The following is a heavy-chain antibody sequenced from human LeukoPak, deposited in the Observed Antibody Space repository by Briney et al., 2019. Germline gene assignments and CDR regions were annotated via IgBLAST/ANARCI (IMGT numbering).Heavy chain of an antibody. J-gene: IGHJ3*01. Sequence: ASVKVSCKASGYTFTSYGISWVRQAPGQGLEWVGWISAYNGNTNYAQKLQGRVTMTTDTSTSTAYMELRSLRSDDTAVYYCARGGGQYCSGGSCYLATWGQGTMVTVSS. D-gene: IGHD2-15*01. V-gene: IGHV1-18*01. CDR1: GYTFTSYG. CDR2: ISAYNGNT. CDR3: ARGGGQYCSGGSCYLAT.